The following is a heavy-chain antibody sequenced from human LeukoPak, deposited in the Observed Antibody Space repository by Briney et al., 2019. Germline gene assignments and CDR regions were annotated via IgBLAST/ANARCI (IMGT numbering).Heavy chain of an antibody. CDR1: GFTFSSYS. J-gene: IGHJ4*02. CDR2: ISSSSSYI. D-gene: IGHD3-16*01. CDR3: ARDMITFGGVTLDY. Sequence: GGSLRLSCAASGFTFSSYSMNWVRQAPGKGLEWVSSISSSSSYIYYADSVKGRFTISRDNAKNSLYLQMNSLRAEGTAVYYCARDMITFGGVTLDYWGQGTLVTVSS. V-gene: IGHV3-21*01.